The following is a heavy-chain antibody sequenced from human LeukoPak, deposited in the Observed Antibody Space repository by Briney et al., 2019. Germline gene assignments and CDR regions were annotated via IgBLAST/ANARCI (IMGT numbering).Heavy chain of an antibody. V-gene: IGHV3-7*01. D-gene: IGHD3-22*01. Sequence: GGPLRLSCAASGFTFSSYWMSWLRQAPGKGREGVANIKQDGSEKYYVDSVKGRFTISRDNAKNSLYLQMNSLRAEDTAVYYCARDKGSYYYDSSGAVDYWGQGTLVTVSS. CDR3: ARDKGSYYYDSSGAVDY. J-gene: IGHJ4*02. CDR2: IKQDGSEK. CDR1: GFTFSSYW.